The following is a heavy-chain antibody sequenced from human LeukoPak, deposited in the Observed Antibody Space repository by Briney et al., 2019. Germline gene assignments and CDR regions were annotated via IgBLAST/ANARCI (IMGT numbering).Heavy chain of an antibody. J-gene: IGHJ5*02. Sequence: GGSLRLSCAASGFTFSSYGMHWVRQAPGKGLEWVAVIWYDGSNKYYADSVKGRFTISRDNSKNTLYLQMNSLRAEDTAVYYRLIAAAWERWFDPWGQGTLVTVSS. V-gene: IGHV3-33*01. CDR2: IWYDGSNK. D-gene: IGHD6-13*01. CDR3: LIAAAWERWFDP. CDR1: GFTFSSYG.